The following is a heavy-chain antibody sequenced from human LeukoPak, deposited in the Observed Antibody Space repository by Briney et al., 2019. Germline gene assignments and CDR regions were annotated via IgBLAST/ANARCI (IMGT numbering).Heavy chain of an antibody. CDR3: ARRSDGYKPGSYWYFDL. J-gene: IGHJ2*01. V-gene: IGHV3-7*03. Sequence: PGGSLRLSCAASGFTFSSYWMNWARQAPGKGLEWVASINHNGNVNYYVDSVKGRFTISRDNAKNSLYLQMSNLRAEDTAVYYCARRSDGYKPGSYWYFDLWGRGTLVTVSS. CDR2: INHNGNVN. CDR1: GFTFSSYW. D-gene: IGHD5-24*01.